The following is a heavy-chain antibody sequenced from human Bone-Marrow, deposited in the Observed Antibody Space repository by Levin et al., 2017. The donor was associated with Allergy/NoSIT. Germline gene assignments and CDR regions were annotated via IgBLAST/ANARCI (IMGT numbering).Heavy chain of an antibody. CDR3: ARIIAAHFDY. CDR2: ISPDGSTT. D-gene: IGHD6-6*01. J-gene: IGHJ4*02. CDR1: GLTFSNNW. V-gene: IGHV3-74*03. Sequence: GGSLRLSCVASGLTFSNNWMHWVRQAPGKGLEWVSRISPDGSTTTYADSVRGRFTISRDNAKNTVHLQMNSLRDEDTAVYYCARIIAAHFDYWGQGTLVTVSS.